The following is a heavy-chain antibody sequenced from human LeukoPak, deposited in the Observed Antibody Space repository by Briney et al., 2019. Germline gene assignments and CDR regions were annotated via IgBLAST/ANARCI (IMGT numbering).Heavy chain of an antibody. V-gene: IGHV4-59*12. CDR2: IYYSGTT. Sequence: SETLSLTCTVSGGSISSYYWSWTRQPPGKGLEWIGYIYYSGTTNYNPSLESRVTISVDTSKNQFSLELRSVTAADTAVYYCARGGGSFDYWGQGLLVTVSS. J-gene: IGHJ4*02. CDR1: GGSISSYY. D-gene: IGHD6-25*01. CDR3: ARGGGSFDY.